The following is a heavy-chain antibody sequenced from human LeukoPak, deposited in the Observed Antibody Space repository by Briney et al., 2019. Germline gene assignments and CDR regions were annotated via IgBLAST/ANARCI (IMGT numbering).Heavy chain of an antibody. J-gene: IGHJ4*02. Sequence: ASVKVSCKASGYTFTSYYMHWVRQAPGQGLEWMGIINPSGGSTSYAQKFQGRVMMTRDTSTSTVCMELSSLRSEDTAVYYCARAHSGSYPGYWGQGTLVTVSS. CDR1: GYTFTSYY. V-gene: IGHV1-46*01. CDR3: ARAHSGSYPGY. D-gene: IGHD1-26*01. CDR2: INPSGGST.